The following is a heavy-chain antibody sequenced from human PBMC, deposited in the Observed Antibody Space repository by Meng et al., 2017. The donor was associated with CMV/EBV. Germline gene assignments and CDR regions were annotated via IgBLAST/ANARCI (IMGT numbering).Heavy chain of an antibody. CDR2: IISIFGTA. CDR1: AGTFSSYA. CDR3: ARARWRVVVVAHFDY. V-gene: IGHV1-69*12. Sequence: VQVVRVGAEGEMPGSSVKVACKASAGTFSSYAINWVRQAPGQGLEWMGGIISIFGTANYAQKFQGRVTITAAESTSTAYMELSSLRSEDTAVYYCARARWRVVVVAHFDYWGQGTLVTVSS. J-gene: IGHJ4*02. D-gene: IGHD2-15*01.